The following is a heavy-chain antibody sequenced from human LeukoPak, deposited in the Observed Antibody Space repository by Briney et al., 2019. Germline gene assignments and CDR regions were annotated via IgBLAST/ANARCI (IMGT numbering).Heavy chain of an antibody. V-gene: IGHV6-1*01. Sequence: SQTLSLTCAISGDSFSSNSVAWNWIRQSPSRGLEWLGRTYYRSNDYAVSVKSRITINPDTSKNQFSLQLNSVTPEDTAVYYCARGRHSAFDIWGQGTMVTVSS. CDR1: GDSFSSNSVA. D-gene: IGHD1-1*01. CDR3: ARGRHSAFDI. J-gene: IGHJ3*02. CDR2: TYYRSN.